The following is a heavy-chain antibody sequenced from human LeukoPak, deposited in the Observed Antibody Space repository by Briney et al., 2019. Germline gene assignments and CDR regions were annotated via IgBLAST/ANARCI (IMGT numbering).Heavy chain of an antibody. J-gene: IGHJ4*02. CDR2: IRSKAYGGTT. V-gene: IGHV3-49*04. D-gene: IGHD6-13*01. CDR3: TRVPWGIAAAGTNDY. CDR1: GFTFGDYA. Sequence: GGSLRLSCTASGFTFGDYAMSWVRQAPGKGLEWVGCIRSKAYGGTTEYAASVKGRFTISRDDSKSIAYLQMNSLKTEDTAVYYCTRVPWGIAAAGTNDYWGQGTLVTVSS.